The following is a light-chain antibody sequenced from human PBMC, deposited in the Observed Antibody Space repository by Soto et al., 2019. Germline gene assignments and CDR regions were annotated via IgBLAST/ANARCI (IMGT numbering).Light chain of an antibody. J-gene: IGKJ5*01. Sequence: EIVMRQSPATLSVSPGERATLSCRASQSVSSYLAWYQQKPGQAPRLLIYDASNRATGIPARFSGSGSGTDFTLTISSLEPEDFAVYYCQQRSNWPPITFGQGTRLEIK. V-gene: IGKV3-11*01. CDR3: QQRSNWPPIT. CDR2: DAS. CDR1: QSVSSY.